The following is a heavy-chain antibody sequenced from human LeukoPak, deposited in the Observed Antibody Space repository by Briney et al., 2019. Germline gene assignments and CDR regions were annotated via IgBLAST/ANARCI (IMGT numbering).Heavy chain of an antibody. CDR2: IYYSGST. CDR3: ARAEVTYSSGYLRGGWFDP. Sequence: SETLSLTCTVSGGSISSSSYYWGWIRQPPGKGLEWIGSIYYSGSTYYNSSLKSRVTISVDTSKNQFSLKLSSVTAADTAVYYCARAEVTYSSGYLRGGWFDPWGQGTLVTVSS. D-gene: IGHD3-22*01. J-gene: IGHJ5*02. V-gene: IGHV4-39*07. CDR1: GGSISSSSYY.